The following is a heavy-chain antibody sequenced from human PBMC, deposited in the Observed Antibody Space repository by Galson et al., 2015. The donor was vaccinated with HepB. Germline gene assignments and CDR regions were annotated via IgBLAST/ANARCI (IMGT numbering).Heavy chain of an antibody. Sequence: SVKVSCKASGFTFTSSAVQWVRQARGQRLEWIGWIVVGSGNTNYAQKSQERVTITRDMSTSTAYMEPSSLRSEDTAVYYCAAVNDFWSGEDYFDYWGQGTLVTVSS. D-gene: IGHD3-3*01. CDR1: GFTFTSSA. J-gene: IGHJ4*02. CDR3: AAVNDFWSGEDYFDY. V-gene: IGHV1-58*01. CDR2: IVVGSGNT.